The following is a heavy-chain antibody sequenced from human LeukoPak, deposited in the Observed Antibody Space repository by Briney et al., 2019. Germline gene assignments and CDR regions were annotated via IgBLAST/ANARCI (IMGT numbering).Heavy chain of an antibody. CDR3: AREVRVTTVLDY. J-gene: IGHJ4*02. D-gene: IGHD4-17*01. CDR2: IKSKTDDGAT. Sequence: PGGSLRLSCAASGFTVTDAWMSWVRQAPGRGLEWVGHIKSKTDDGATHYAAPVKGRFTISRDDSKNTVYLQMNSLRAEDTAVYYCAREVRVTTVLDYWGQGTQVTVFS. V-gene: IGHV3-15*01. CDR1: GFTVTDAW.